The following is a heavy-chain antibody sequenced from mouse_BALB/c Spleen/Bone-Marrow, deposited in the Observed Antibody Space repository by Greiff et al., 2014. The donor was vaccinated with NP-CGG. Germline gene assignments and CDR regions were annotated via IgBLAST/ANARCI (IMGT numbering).Heavy chain of an antibody. J-gene: IGHJ3*01. D-gene: IGHD2-1*01. Sequence: QVQLQQSGAELVKPGASVKLSCKASGYTFTTYWMQWVKQRPGQGLEWIGEINPSNGRTNYNEKFKRKATLTVDKSSSTAYMQLSSLTSEDSAVYYCARGDGKHAFAYWGQGTLVTVSA. CDR2: INPSNGRT. CDR3: ARGDGKHAFAY. CDR1: GYTFTTYW. V-gene: IGHV1S81*02.